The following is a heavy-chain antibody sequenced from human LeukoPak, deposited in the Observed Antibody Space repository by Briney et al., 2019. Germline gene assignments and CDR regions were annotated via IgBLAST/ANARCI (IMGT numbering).Heavy chain of an antibody. V-gene: IGHV3-30*18. J-gene: IGHJ4*02. CDR2: IAYDGSSQ. D-gene: IGHD2-2*01. Sequence: PGGSLRLSCATSGFTFSNYGMHWVRQAPGKGLEWVAVIAYDGSSQYYVDSVKGRFIISRDNSKNTLYLQMNSLRGEDAAMYYCAKEGTPHISTWHDSWGQGTLVTVSS. CDR1: GFTFSNYG. CDR3: AKEGTPHISTWHDS.